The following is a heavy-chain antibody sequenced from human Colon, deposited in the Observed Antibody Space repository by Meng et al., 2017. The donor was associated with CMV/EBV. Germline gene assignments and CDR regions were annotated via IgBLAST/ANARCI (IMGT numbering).Heavy chain of an antibody. V-gene: IGHV4-59*01. D-gene: IGHD6-13*01. Sequence: ESLKISCVASGFTFRSYAMSWVRQAPGKGLEWIGFISYSGSTNNNPSLRSRVTISIDTSKNQFSLKLTSVTAADTAVYYCAKARGSTSNLYYYYFGMDVWGQGTTVTVSS. J-gene: IGHJ6*02. CDR1: GFTFRSYA. CDR3: AKARGSTSNLYYYYFGMDV. CDR2: ISYSGST.